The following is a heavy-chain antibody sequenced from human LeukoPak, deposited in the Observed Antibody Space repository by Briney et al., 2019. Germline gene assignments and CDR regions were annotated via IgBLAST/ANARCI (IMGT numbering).Heavy chain of an antibody. V-gene: IGHV4-30-4*01. CDR1: GGSISSGDYY. CDR2: IYYSGST. J-gene: IGHJ4*02. Sequence: TLSLTCTVSGGSISSGDYYWSWIRQPPGKGLEWIGYIYYSGSTYYNPSLKSRVTISVDTSKNQFSLKLSSVTAADTAVYYCARGELGDFWSGYYTYPYPLGYWGQGTLVTVSS. CDR3: ARGELGDFWSGYYTYPYPLGY. D-gene: IGHD3-3*01.